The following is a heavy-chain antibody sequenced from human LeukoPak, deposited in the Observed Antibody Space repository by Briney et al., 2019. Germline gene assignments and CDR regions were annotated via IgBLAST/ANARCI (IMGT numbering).Heavy chain of an antibody. J-gene: IGHJ4*02. CDR2: IYYSGST. V-gene: IGHV4-39*07. D-gene: IGHD5-18*01. Sequence: SETLSLTCTVSGGSIGSSSYYWGWIRQPPGKGLEWIGSIYYSGSTYYNPSLKSRVTISVDTTKNQFSLKLSSVTAADTAVYYCARDSPYSYGYPFDYWGQGTLVTVSS. CDR3: ARDSPYSYGYPFDY. CDR1: GGSIGSSSYY.